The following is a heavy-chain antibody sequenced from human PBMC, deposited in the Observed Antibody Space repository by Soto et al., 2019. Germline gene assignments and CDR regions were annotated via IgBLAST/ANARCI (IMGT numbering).Heavy chain of an antibody. CDR1: GYTFTSYY. CDR3: ARGSGMIVVGDDYYGMDV. Sequence: ASVKVSCKASGYTFTSYYMHWVRQAPGQGLEWMGIINPSGGSTSYAQKFQGRVTMTTDTSTSTAYMELSSLRSEDTAVYYCARGSGMIVVGDDYYGMDVWGQGTTVTVSS. CDR2: INPSGGST. D-gene: IGHD3-22*01. J-gene: IGHJ6*02. V-gene: IGHV1-46*01.